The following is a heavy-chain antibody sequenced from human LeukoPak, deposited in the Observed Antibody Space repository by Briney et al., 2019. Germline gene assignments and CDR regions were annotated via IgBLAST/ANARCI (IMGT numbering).Heavy chain of an antibody. J-gene: IGHJ5*02. CDR3: ARSDSSSWYGWFDP. CDR1: SGSISSYY. D-gene: IGHD6-13*01. CDR2: IYYSGST. V-gene: IGHV4-59*08. Sequence: PSETLSLTCTVSSGSISSYYWSWIWQPPGKGLEWIGYIYYSGSTNYNPSLKSRVTISVDTSKNQFSLKLSSVTAADTAVYYCARSDSSSWYGWFDPWGQGTLVTVSS.